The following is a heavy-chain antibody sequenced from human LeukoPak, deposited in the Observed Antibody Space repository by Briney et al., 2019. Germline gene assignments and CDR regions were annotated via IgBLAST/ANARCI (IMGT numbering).Heavy chain of an antibody. D-gene: IGHD6-6*01. CDR1: GGSFSGYY. CDR3: ATLPKRKYISSPYDY. V-gene: IGHV4-34*01. J-gene: IGHJ4*02. Sequence: SETLSLTCAVYGGSFSGYYWSWIRQPPGKGLEWIGEINHSGSTNYNPSLKSRVTISVDTSKNQFSLKLSSVTAADTAVYYCATLPKRKYISSPYDYWGQRTLVTVSS. CDR2: INHSGST.